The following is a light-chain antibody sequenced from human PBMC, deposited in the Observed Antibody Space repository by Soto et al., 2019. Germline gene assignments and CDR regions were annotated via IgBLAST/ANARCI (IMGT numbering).Light chain of an antibody. CDR2: EVN. J-gene: IGLJ1*01. V-gene: IGLV2-8*01. CDR1: SSDVGGYNY. Sequence: QSVLNQPPSASGSPGQSVAISCTGTSSDVGGYNYVSWYQLHPGKAPKLMIYEVNLRPSGVPDRFSGSKSGNTASLTVSGLQVEDEADYYCSSYAGHNNYVFGTGTKVTVL. CDR3: SSYAGHNNYV.